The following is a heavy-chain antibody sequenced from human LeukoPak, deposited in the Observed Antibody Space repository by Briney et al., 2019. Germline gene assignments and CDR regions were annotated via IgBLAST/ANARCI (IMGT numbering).Heavy chain of an antibody. Sequence: GASVKVPCKASGYTFTSYYMHWVRQAPGQGLEWMGIINPSGGSTTYAQKFQGRVTTTRDTSTSTVYMELSSLRSEDTAVYYCARSNYDFWSGYSSDAFDIWGQGTMVTVSS. V-gene: IGHV1-46*01. D-gene: IGHD3-3*01. J-gene: IGHJ3*02. CDR2: INPSGGST. CDR3: ARSNYDFWSGYSSDAFDI. CDR1: GYTFTSYY.